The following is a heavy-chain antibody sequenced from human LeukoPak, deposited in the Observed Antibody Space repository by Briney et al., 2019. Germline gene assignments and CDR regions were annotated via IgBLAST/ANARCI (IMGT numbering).Heavy chain of an antibody. J-gene: IGHJ3*02. Sequence: SETLSLTCSVSGGSISTYYWSWVRQPPGKGLEWIGYVYDSGATNYNPSLKSRLTISVDTSKNQFSLKLSSVTAADTAVYYCARSYHGYCSSTSCYTHDPSDAFDIWGQGTMVTVSS. D-gene: IGHD2-2*02. CDR1: GGSISTYY. CDR2: VYDSGAT. V-gene: IGHV4-59*01. CDR3: ARSYHGYCSSTSCYTHDPSDAFDI.